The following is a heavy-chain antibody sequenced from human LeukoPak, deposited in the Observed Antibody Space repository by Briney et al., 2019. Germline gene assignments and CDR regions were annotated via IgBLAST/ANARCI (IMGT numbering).Heavy chain of an antibody. J-gene: IGHJ6*03. V-gene: IGHV3-11*01. CDR3: ARSGYCSSTSCPEGAYYYMDV. Sequence: GGSLRLSCAASGFTFSDYYMSWIRQAPGKGLEWVSYISSSGSTIYYADSVKGRFPISRDNAKNSLYLQMNSLRAEDTAVYYCARSGYCSSTSCPEGAYYYMDVWGKGTTVTVSS. D-gene: IGHD2-2*01. CDR2: ISSSGSTI. CDR1: GFTFSDYY.